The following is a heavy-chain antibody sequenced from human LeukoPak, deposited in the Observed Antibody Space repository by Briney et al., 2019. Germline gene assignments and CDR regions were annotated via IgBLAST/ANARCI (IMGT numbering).Heavy chain of an antibody. V-gene: IGHV1-2*02. Sequence: ASVKVSCKASGYTFTGYYMHWVRQAPGQGLEWMGWINPNSGGTNYAQKFQGRVTMTRDTSISTAYMELRRLRSDDTAVYYCASTPRYYYDTRGAFDIWGQGTMVTVSS. CDR1: GYTFTGYY. CDR3: ASTPRYYYDTRGAFDI. D-gene: IGHD3-22*01. J-gene: IGHJ3*02. CDR2: INPNSGGT.